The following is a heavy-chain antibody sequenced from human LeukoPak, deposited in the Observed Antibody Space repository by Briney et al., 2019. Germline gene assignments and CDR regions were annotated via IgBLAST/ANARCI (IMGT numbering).Heavy chain of an antibody. CDR3: ATGRGGRWFGESYGFDY. Sequence: ASVKVSCKVSGYTLTELSMHWVRQAPGKGLEWMGGFDPEDGETIYAQKFQGRVTMTEDTSTDTAYMELSSLRSEDTAVYYCATGRGGRWFGESYGFDYWGQGTLVPVSS. CDR1: GYTLTELS. CDR2: FDPEDGET. D-gene: IGHD3-10*01. J-gene: IGHJ4*02. V-gene: IGHV1-24*01.